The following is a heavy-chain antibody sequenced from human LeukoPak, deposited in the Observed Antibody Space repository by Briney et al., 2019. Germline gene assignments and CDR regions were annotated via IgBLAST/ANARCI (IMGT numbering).Heavy chain of an antibody. J-gene: IGHJ4*02. V-gene: IGHV4-4*02. D-gene: IGHD3-10*01. CDR3: AREWTPYGSGSYYLDY. CDR1: GGSISSSYW. Sequence: SGTLSLTCAVSGGSISSSYWWSWVRQPPGKGLEWIGEIYHSGSTNYNPSLKSRVTISVDKSKNQFSLKLSSVTAADTAVYYCAREWTPYGSGSYYLDYWGRGTLVTVYS. CDR2: IYHSGST.